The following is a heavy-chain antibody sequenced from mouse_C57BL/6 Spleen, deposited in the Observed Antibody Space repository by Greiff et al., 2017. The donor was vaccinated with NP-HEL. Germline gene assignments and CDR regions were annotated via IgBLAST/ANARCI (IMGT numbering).Heavy chain of an antibody. CDR3: ASVGLRLDD. V-gene: IGHV14-2*01. J-gene: IGHJ2*01. CDR2: IDPEAGGT. CDR1: GFTFTDYY. D-gene: IGHD2-4*01. Sequence: VQLKQSGAELVKPGASVKLSCTASGFTFTDYYMHWVKQRPEQGLEWIGRIDPEAGGTTYAPKFQGKATITADTSSNTAYLQLSSLTSEDTAVYYGASVGLRLDDWGKGTTLTVSS.